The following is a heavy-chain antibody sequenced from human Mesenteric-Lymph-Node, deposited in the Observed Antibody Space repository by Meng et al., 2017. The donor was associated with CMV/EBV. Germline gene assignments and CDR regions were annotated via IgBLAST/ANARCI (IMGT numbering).Heavy chain of an antibody. Sequence: GGSLRLSCAASGFTFSSYSMNWVRQAPGKGLEWVCGVNWNGGDTACGDSVKGRFTISRDNAKNSVYLQMDSLRGEDTALYFCARDSGVKFAYFDYWGQGALVTVSS. CDR1: GFTFSSYS. D-gene: IGHD1-26*01. J-gene: IGHJ4*02. V-gene: IGHV3-20*04. CDR2: VNWNGGDT. CDR3: ARDSGVKFAYFDY.